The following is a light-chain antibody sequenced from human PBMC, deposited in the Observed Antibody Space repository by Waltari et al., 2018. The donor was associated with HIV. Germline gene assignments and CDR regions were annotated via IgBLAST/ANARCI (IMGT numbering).Light chain of an antibody. CDR3: CSYAGSRTLV. J-gene: IGLJ2*01. Sequence: QAARTRPSSVSGIPGRWTTISCPGASRDHRGSDYVSWYQQHPGKAPKLMIYDVSKRPSGVSNRFSGSKSGNTASLTISGLQTEDEADYYCCSYAGSRTLVFGGGTKLTVL. CDR2: DVS. V-gene: IGLV2-23*02. CDR1: SRDHRGSDY.